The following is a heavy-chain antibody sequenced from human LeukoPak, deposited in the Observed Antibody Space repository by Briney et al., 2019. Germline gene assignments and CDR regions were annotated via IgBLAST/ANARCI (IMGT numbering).Heavy chain of an antibody. Sequence: KPGGSLRLSCAASGFTFSDYYMSWIRQAPGKGLEWVSYISSSSSYTNYADSVKGRFTISRDNAQNSLYLQMDSLRDEDTAVYYCAREDDDWGPNTLDVWGQGTVVTVSS. CDR1: GFTFSDYY. D-gene: IGHD7-27*01. CDR2: ISSSSSYT. V-gene: IGHV3-11*06. J-gene: IGHJ3*01. CDR3: AREDDDWGPNTLDV.